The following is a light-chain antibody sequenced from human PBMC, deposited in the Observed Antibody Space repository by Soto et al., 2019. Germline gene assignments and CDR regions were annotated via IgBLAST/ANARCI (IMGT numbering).Light chain of an antibody. CDR1: SSDVGIYNF. Sequence: QSALTQPASVSGSLGQSITISCTGTSSDVGIYNFVSWYQQHPGNAPKLIIYDVSNRPSGVSSRFSGSKSGNTASLTISGLQADDEADYYCSSYSIRGVLRFGGGTKLTVL. CDR2: DVS. J-gene: IGLJ2*01. V-gene: IGLV2-14*03. CDR3: SSYSIRGVLR.